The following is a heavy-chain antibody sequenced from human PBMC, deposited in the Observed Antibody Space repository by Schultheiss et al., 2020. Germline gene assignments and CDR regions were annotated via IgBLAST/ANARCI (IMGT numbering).Heavy chain of an antibody. Sequence: SETLSLTCAVYGGSFSGYYWSWIRQPPGKGLEWIGYIYYSGSTYYNPSLKSRVTIAVDTSKNQFSLKLSSVTAADTAVYYCARLGWERYIDYWGQGTLVTVSS. CDR1: GGSFSGYY. CDR2: IYYSGST. J-gene: IGHJ4*02. CDR3: ARLGWERYIDY. D-gene: IGHD1-26*01. V-gene: IGHV4-59*12.